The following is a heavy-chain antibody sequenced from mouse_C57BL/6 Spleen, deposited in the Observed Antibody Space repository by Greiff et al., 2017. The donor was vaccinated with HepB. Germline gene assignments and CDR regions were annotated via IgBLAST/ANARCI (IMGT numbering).Heavy chain of an antibody. D-gene: IGHD1-1*01. CDR2: IRNKAKGYTT. Sequence: EVKLMESGGGLVQPGGSLSLSCAASGFTLTDYYMSWVRQPPGKALEWLGFIRNKAKGYTTEYSASVKGRFTISRDNSQSILYLQMNALRAEDSATYYCARSHYGSSPSYFDVWGTGTTVTVSS. V-gene: IGHV7-3*01. CDR3: ARSHYGSSPSYFDV. CDR1: GFTLTDYY. J-gene: IGHJ1*03.